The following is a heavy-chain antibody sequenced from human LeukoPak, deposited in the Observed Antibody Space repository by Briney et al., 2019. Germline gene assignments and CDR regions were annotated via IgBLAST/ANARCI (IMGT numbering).Heavy chain of an antibody. V-gene: IGHV3-30-3*01. CDR2: ISYDGSNK. Sequence: GGSLRLSCAASGFTFSSYAMHWVRQAPCKGLEWVAVISYDGSNKYYADSVKGRFTISRDNSKNTLYLQMNSLRAEDTAVYYCARDADCSSTSCYSGSFDYWGQGTLVTVSS. J-gene: IGHJ4*02. D-gene: IGHD2-2*02. CDR1: GFTFSSYA. CDR3: ARDADCSSTSCYSGSFDY.